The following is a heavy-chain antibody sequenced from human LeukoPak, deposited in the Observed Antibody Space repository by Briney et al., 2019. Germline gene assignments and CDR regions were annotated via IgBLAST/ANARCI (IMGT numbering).Heavy chain of an antibody. D-gene: IGHD2-2*01. Sequence: PRGSLRFSCAASGFTFSSYAMHWVRQAPGKGLEWVAFIRYDGSNKFYADSVKGRFTISRDTSKNTLYLQMNSLRIEDSAMYYCAKAGYCSTTGCPDYYYMDVWGRGGTVTVSS. J-gene: IGHJ6*03. CDR3: AKAGYCSTTGCPDYYYMDV. CDR2: IRYDGSNK. V-gene: IGHV3-30*02. CDR1: GFTFSSYA.